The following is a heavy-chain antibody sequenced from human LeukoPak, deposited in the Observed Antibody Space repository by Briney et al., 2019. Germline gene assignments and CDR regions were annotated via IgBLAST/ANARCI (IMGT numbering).Heavy chain of an antibody. CDR3: ATPYPREYCSSTTCYFNY. D-gene: IGHD2-2*01. Sequence: GESLKISCKGSGYSFNSYWIGWVRQMPGKGLEWMGLLYPGDSDTRYSPSFQGQVTISADKSISTAYLQWSSLKASDTAMYYCATPYPREYCSSTTCYFNYWGQGTLVTVSS. J-gene: IGHJ4*02. CDR1: GYSFNSYW. CDR2: LYPGDSDT. V-gene: IGHV5-51*01.